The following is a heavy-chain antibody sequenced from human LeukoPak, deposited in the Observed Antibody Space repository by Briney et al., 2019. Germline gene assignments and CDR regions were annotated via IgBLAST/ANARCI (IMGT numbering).Heavy chain of an antibody. D-gene: IGHD2-2*01. V-gene: IGHV1-18*01. Sequence: ASVKVSCTASGYTFTSYGISWVRQAPGQGLEWMGWISTYNGHTKYPQKYQARVTMTTDASTSTAYMELRSLRSDDTAVYHCARVLRGSPAAPDRDWFDPWGQGTLVTVSS. CDR1: GYTFTSYG. J-gene: IGHJ5*02. CDR3: ARVLRGSPAAPDRDWFDP. CDR2: ISTYNGHT.